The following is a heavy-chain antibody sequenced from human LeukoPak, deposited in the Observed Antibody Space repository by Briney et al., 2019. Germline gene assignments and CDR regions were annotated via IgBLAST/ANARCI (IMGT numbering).Heavy chain of an antibody. V-gene: IGHV1-69*13. Sequence: SVKVSCKASGYTFTSYGISWVRQAPGQGLEWMGGIIPIFGTANYAQRFQGRVTITADESTSTAYMELSSLRSEDTAVYYCAKDGENSYPRPYFFTWGGRGPL. J-gene: IGHJ2*01. CDR1: GYTFTSYG. CDR3: AKDGENSYPRPYFFTW. D-gene: IGHD2/OR15-2a*01. CDR2: IIPIFGTA.